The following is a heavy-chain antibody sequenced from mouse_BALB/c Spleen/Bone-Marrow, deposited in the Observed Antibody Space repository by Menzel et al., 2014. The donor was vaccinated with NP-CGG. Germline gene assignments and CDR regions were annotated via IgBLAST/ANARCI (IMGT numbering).Heavy chain of an antibody. CDR3: ARLGYYGSFAY. CDR2: INPDSNTI. Sequence: EVKLVESGGGLVQPGGSLKLSCAASGFDFSGFWMSWVRQAPGRGLEWIGEINPDSNTINYSPSLKDKFIISRDNAKNTLYLQMSKVRSEDTALYYCARLGYYGSFAYWGQGTLVTVSA. CDR1: GFDFSGFW. J-gene: IGHJ3*01. D-gene: IGHD1-2*01. V-gene: IGHV4-1*02.